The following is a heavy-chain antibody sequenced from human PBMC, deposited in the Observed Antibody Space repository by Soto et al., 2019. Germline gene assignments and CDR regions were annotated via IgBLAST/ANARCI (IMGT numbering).Heavy chain of an antibody. V-gene: IGHV3-74*01. D-gene: IGHD1-26*01. J-gene: IGHJ4*02. CDR2: INSDGSST. Sequence: PGGSLRLSCAASGFTFSSYWMHWVRQAPEKGLMWVSHINSDGSSTTYADSVKGRFTISRDNAKNTLFLQMNGLRADDTAVYYCVRDDVGVGIDYWGQGTLVTVSS. CDR3: VRDDVGVGIDY. CDR1: GFTFSSYW.